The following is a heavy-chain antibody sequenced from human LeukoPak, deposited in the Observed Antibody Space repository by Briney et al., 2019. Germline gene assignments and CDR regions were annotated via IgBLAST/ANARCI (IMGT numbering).Heavy chain of an antibody. CDR3: ARASLHCSSTSCYILYSSGFDY. CDR1: GYSISSGYY. Sequence: PSETLSLTCTVSGYSISSGYYWGWIRQPPGKGLEWIGSIYHSGSTYYNPALKSRVTISVGTAKNQFSLKLRSVTAADTAVYYCARASLHCSSTSCYILYSSGFDYWGQGTLVTVSS. V-gene: IGHV4-38-2*02. D-gene: IGHD2-2*01. J-gene: IGHJ4*02. CDR2: IYHSGST.